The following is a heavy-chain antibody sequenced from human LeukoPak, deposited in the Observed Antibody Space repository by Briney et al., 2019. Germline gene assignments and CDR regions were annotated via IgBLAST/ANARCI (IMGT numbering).Heavy chain of an antibody. Sequence: KASETLSLTCTTSGGCICSYYWSWIRQPPGKGLEWIGYIYYSGSTNYNPSLKSRVTISVDTSKNQFSLKLSSVTAADTAVYFCARDRSIVGADTWFDPWGQGTLVTVSS. CDR3: ARDRSIVGADTWFDP. J-gene: IGHJ5*02. CDR2: IYYSGST. V-gene: IGHV4-59*01. CDR1: GGCICSYY. D-gene: IGHD1-26*01.